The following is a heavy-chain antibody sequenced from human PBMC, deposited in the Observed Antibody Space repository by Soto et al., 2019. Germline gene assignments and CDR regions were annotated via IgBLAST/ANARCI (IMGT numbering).Heavy chain of an antibody. Sequence: EVQLLESGGGLVQPGGSLRLSCAGSGFTFSNYAMSWVRQAPGKGLEGVSSVSGAGLITYYADSVRGRCTISRDNSRNTLYLQIDSLRAEDTGAYYCAKAQDYYFDSGTYNWFDPWGHGTLVTVSS. V-gene: IGHV3-23*01. CDR3: AKAQDYYFDSGTYNWFDP. CDR2: VSGAGLIT. D-gene: IGHD3-22*01. CDR1: GFTFSNYA. J-gene: IGHJ5*02.